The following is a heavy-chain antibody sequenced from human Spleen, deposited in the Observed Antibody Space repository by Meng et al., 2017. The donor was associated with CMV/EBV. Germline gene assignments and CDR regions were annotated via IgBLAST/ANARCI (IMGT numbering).Heavy chain of an antibody. D-gene: IGHD6-13*01. CDR1: GYTFTSYG. CDR3: ARANGSYWQQLVYYYYGMDV. CDR2: ISAYNGNT. J-gene: IGHJ6*02. Sequence: ASVKVSCKASGYTFTSYGISWVRQAPGQGLEWMGWISAYNGNTNYAQKLQGRVTMTTDTSTSTAYMELRSLRSDDTAVYYCARANGSYWQQLVYYYYGMDVWGQGTTVTVSS. V-gene: IGHV1-18*01.